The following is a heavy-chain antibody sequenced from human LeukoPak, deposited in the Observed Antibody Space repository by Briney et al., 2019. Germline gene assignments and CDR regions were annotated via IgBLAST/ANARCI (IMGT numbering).Heavy chain of an antibody. CDR3: AKDTVTTFYYYYGMDV. CDR1: GFTFSSYA. CDR2: ISGSGGST. V-gene: IGHV3-23*01. Sequence: GGSLRLFCAASGFTFSSYAMSWVRQAPGKGLEWVSAISGSGGSTYYADSVKGRFTISRDNSKNTLYLQMNSLRAEDTAVYYCAKDTVTTFYYYYGMDVWGQGTTVTVSS. J-gene: IGHJ6*02. D-gene: IGHD4-17*01.